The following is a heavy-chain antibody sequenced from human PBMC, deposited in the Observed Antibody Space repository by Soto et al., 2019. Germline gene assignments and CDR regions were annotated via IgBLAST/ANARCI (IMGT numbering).Heavy chain of an antibody. V-gene: IGHV4-39*01. J-gene: IGHJ4*02. CDR2: IYYTGTS. D-gene: IGHD2-15*01. Sequence: SETLSLTCAVSGGSISSSSYYWDWIRQPPGKGLEWIGTIYYTGTSNYNPSLKSRVTISVDTSKNQFALNLSSVTAADTAVYYCTRHAIGVVVPAAIRNWGQGSLVTVSS. CDR3: TRHAIGVVVPAAIRN. CDR1: GGSISSSSYY.